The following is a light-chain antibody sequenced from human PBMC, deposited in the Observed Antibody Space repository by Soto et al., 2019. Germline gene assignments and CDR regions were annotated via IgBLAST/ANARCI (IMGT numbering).Light chain of an antibody. V-gene: IGKV3-15*01. CDR3: QQYNNWWT. CDR2: GAS. CDR1: QSVSSN. Sequence: EIVMTQSPATLSVSPGERATLSCRASQSVSSNLAWYQQKPGLAPRLLIYGASTRATGIPARFSGSGSGTEFTLTISSLQSEDFGLYYCQQYNNWWTFGQGTKVEI. J-gene: IGKJ1*01.